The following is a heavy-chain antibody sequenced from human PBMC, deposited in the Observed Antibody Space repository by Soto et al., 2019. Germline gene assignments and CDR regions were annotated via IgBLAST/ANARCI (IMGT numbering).Heavy chain of an antibody. D-gene: IGHD2-15*01. CDR3: ARDDIGYCSGGSCYKVGFNAFDI. J-gene: IGHJ3*02. V-gene: IGHV4-31*02. Sequence: TVSAGLTSPGANFLCRLRLETKKALEWIGYISYSGSTYYNPSLKSRVTISVDTSKIQFSLTLSSVTAADTAVYYCARDDIGYCSGGSCYKVGFNAFDIWGQGTMVT. CDR1: AGLTSPGANF. CDR2: ISYSGST.